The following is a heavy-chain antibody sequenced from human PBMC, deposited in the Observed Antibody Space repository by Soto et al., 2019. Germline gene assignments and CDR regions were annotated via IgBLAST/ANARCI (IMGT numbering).Heavy chain of an antibody. Sequence: VASVKVSCKASGYTFTSYGITWVRQAPGQGLEWMGWISGYNGNTNYAQKFQDRVTMTTDTSTNTAYMELRSLRSDDTAVYYCARDLVVQTTTGGVDFWGQGTLVTVSS. V-gene: IGHV1-18*01. J-gene: IGHJ4*02. D-gene: IGHD2-2*01. CDR3: ARDLVVQTTTGGVDF. CDR2: ISGYNGNT. CDR1: GYTFTSYG.